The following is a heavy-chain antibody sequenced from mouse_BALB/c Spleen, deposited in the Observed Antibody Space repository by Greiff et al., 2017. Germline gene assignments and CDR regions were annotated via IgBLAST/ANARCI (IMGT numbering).Heavy chain of an antibody. CDR2: ISSGGSYT. CDR3: ARQGGKGAMDY. J-gene: IGHJ4*01. Sequence: EVQGVESGGDLVKPGGSLKLSCAASGFTFSSYGMSWVRQTPDKRLEWVATISSGGSYTYYPDSVKGRFTISRDNAKNTLYLQMSSLKSEDTAMYYCARQGGKGAMDYWGQGTSVTVSS. V-gene: IGHV5-6*01. CDR1: GFTFSSYG. D-gene: IGHD2-1*01.